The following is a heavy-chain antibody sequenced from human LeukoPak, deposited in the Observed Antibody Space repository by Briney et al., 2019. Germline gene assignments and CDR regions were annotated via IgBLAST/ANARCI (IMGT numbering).Heavy chain of an antibody. D-gene: IGHD3-10*01. CDR3: ARYSQKPSTIGSSDSRLDY. Sequence: GGSLRLSCRASGFSFNTYSMNWVRQAPGKGLEWVSVIRAEGHRTYYADSVKGRFTISRDNSNNMLYLQMNSLRAEDTAVYYCARYSQKPSTIGSSDSRLDYWGQGTLVTVSS. J-gene: IGHJ4*02. CDR1: GFSFNTYS. CDR2: IRAEGHRT. V-gene: IGHV3-23*01.